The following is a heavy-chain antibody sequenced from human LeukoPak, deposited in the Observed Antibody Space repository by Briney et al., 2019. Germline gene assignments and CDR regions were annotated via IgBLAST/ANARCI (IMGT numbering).Heavy chain of an antibody. V-gene: IGHV3-30-3*01. Sequence: PGGSLRLSCAASRFTFSSYAMPWVAQAPGTGLEWVAVISLFGSNKYYANSVKGRFTIPRDNCRHALYLQMTSLKVEDTAVYYCARDRSTNEYYLDYWGQGTLVTVSS. J-gene: IGHJ4*02. D-gene: IGHD2-2*01. CDR3: ARDRSTNEYYLDY. CDR1: RFTFSSYA. CDR2: ISLFGSNK.